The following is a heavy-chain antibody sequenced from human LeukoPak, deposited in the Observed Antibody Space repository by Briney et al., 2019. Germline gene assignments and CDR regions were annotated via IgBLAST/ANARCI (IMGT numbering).Heavy chain of an antibody. Sequence: GGSLRLSCTVSGLTFDTYGMSWVRQAPGKGLEWVSAISASGSNTHYADSVKGRVIISRDNSKNTLYLEMKSLRAEDTAIYYCAKGLKTAVGPYKGYHYYMDVWGKGTTVTVSS. CDR1: GLTFDTYG. D-gene: IGHD5-18*01. CDR2: ISASGSNT. CDR3: AKGLKTAVGPYKGYHYYMDV. V-gene: IGHV3-23*01. J-gene: IGHJ6*03.